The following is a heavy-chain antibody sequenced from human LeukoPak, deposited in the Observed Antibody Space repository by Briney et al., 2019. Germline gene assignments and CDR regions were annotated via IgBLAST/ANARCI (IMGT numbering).Heavy chain of an antibody. J-gene: IGHJ2*01. CDR2: IIPIFGTA. CDR1: GYTFTGYY. D-gene: IGHD1-26*01. V-gene: IGHV1-69*13. CDR3: ARDRGAGATSWAWYFDL. Sequence: SVKVSCKASGYTFTGYYMHWVRQAPGQGLEWMGGIIPIFGTANYAQKFQGRVTITADESTSTAYMELSSLRSEDTAVYYCARDRGAGATSWAWYFDLWGRGTLVTVSS.